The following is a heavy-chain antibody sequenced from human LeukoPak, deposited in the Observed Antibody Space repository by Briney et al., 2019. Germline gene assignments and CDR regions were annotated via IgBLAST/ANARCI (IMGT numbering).Heavy chain of an antibody. D-gene: IGHD2-15*01. CDR3: AKDLVVNQATY. Sequence: AGGSLRLSCAASGFTFDNYGMSWVRQAPGKGLEWVSGINWNGGSTGYADSVKGRFTISRDNAKNSLYLQMNSLRAEDTAVYYCAKDLVVNQATYWGQGTLVTVSS. J-gene: IGHJ4*02. V-gene: IGHV3-20*04. CDR2: INWNGGST. CDR1: GFTFDNYG.